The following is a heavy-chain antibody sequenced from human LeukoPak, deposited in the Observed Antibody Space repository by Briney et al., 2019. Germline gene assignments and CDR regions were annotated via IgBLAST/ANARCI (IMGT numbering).Heavy chain of an antibody. D-gene: IGHD6-19*01. CDR1: GFTFSSYG. V-gene: IGHV3-33*01. J-gene: IGHJ3*02. CDR2: IWYDGSNK. CDR3: ARSGIAVAGTSYDAFDI. Sequence: GGSLRLSCAASGFTFSSYGMHWVRRAPGKGLEWGAVIWYDGSNKYYADSVKGRFTISRDNSKNTLYLQMNSLRAEDTAVYYCARSGIAVAGTSYDAFDIWGQGTMVTVSS.